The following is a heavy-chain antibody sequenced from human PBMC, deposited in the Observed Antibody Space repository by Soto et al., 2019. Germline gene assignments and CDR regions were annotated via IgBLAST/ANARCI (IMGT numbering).Heavy chain of an antibody. CDR2: ISYDGSNK. D-gene: IGHD4-4*01. V-gene: IGHV3-30-3*01. J-gene: IGHJ4*02. CDR1: GFTFSSYA. CDR3: ARERDYNNNYFDY. Sequence: QVQLVESGGGVVQPGRSLRLSCAASGFTFSSYAMHWVRQAPGKGLEWVAVISYDGSNKYYADSVKGRFTISRDNSKNTLYLQMNSLRAEDTAVYYCARERDYNNNYFDYWGQGTLVTVSS.